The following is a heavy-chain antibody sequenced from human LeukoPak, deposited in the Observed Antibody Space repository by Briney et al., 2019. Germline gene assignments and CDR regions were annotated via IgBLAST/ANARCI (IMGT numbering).Heavy chain of an antibody. V-gene: IGHV3-48*04. CDR3: ARLPAYCSSISCYYDY. J-gene: IGHJ4*02. Sequence: PGGSLRLSCLASGFTFSSYSMNWVRQAPGKGLEWVSYISSASGSIYYADSVKGRFTISRDNAKNSLFLQMNSLRAEDTAVYYCARLPAYCSSISCYYDYWGQGTLVTVSS. D-gene: IGHD2-2*01. CDR1: GFTFSSYS. CDR2: ISSASGSI.